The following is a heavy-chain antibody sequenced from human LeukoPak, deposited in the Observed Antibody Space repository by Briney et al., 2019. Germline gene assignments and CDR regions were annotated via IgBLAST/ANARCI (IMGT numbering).Heavy chain of an antibody. J-gene: IGHJ4*02. CDR1: GYTFTGYY. Sequence: ASVKVSCKASGYTFTGYYMHWVRQAPGQGLEWTGRINPNSGGTNYAQKFQGRVTMTRDTSISTAYMELSRLRSDDTAVYYCERGGSSYRFGEYPYYFDYWGQGTLVTVSS. D-gene: IGHD3-10*01. CDR3: ERGGSSYRFGEYPYYFDY. V-gene: IGHV1-2*06. CDR2: INPNSGGT.